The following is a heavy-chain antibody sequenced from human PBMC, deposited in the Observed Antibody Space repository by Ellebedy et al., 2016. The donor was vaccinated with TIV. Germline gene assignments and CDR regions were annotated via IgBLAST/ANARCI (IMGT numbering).Heavy chain of an antibody. CDR1: GFTFSGYW. D-gene: IGHD3-10*01. Sequence: GESLKISCAASGFTFSGYWMSWVRQAPGKGLEWVANIKEDGSEAYYVDSVKGRFTVSRDNAKNTLYLQMNSLRAEDTAVYYCARDRDGVFDYWGQGTLVTVSS. CDR3: ARDRDGVFDY. J-gene: IGHJ4*02. V-gene: IGHV3-7*01. CDR2: IKEDGSEA.